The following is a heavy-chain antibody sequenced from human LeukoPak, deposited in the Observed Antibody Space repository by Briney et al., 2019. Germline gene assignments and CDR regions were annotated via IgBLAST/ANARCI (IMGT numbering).Heavy chain of an antibody. D-gene: IGHD6-13*01. CDR3: ATSIAAVHY. CDR1: GFTFSSYG. V-gene: IGHV3-30*02. J-gene: IGHJ4*02. CDR2: IRYDGSNK. Sequence: PGGSLRLSCAASGFTFSSYGMHWVRQAPGKGLEWVAFIRYDGSNKYYADSVKGRFTISRDNSKNTLYLQMNGLRAEDTAVYYCATSIAAVHYWGQGTLVTVSS.